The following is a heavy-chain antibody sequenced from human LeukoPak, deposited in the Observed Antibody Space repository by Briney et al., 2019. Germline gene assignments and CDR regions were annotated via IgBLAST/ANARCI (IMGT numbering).Heavy chain of an antibody. CDR1: GGSFSGYY. V-gene: IGHV4-34*01. Sequence: SETLSLTCAVYGGSFSGYYWSWIRQPPGKGLEWIGEINHSGGTNYNPSLKSRVTISVDTSKNQFSLKLSSVTAADTAVYYCARGLTVTTSDDYWGQGTLVTVSS. CDR3: ARGLTVTTSDDY. CDR2: INHSGGT. D-gene: IGHD4-17*01. J-gene: IGHJ4*02.